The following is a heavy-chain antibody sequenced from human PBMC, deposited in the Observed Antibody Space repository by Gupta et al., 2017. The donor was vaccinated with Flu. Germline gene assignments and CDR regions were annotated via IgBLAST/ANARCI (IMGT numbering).Heavy chain of an antibody. V-gene: IGHV4-59*01. J-gene: IGHJ4*02. CDR2: IYYSGST. D-gene: IGHD3-16*01. Sequence: SWIRQSPEKGLEWIGYIYYSGSTNYTPSLKRRVTMSLDTSKNQFSLKMSSVTAADTAVDYCARGPGGSTFDYWGQGSLVTVSP. CDR3: ARGPGGSTFDY.